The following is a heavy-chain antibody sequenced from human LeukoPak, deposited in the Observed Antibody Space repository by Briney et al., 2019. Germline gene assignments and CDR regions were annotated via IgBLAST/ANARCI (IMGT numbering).Heavy chain of an antibody. D-gene: IGHD3-22*01. V-gene: IGHV4-30-4*01. CDR3: ARPYYYDSRIDP. CDR2: MYYSGST. Sequence: SETLSLTYTVSGGSISSGDYYWSWIRQPPGKGLEWIAYMYYSGSTYYNPSLKSRVTMSADTSKNQLSLKLSSVTAAYTAVYYCARPYYYDSRIDPWGQGILVTVSS. CDR1: GGSISSGDYY. J-gene: IGHJ5*02.